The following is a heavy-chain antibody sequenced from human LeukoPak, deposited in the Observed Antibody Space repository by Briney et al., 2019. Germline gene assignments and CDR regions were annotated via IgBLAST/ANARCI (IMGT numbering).Heavy chain of an antibody. CDR1: GGSFSGYY. Sequence: SETPSLTCAVYGGSFSGYYWSWIRQPPGKGLEWIGEINHSGSTNYNPSLKSRVTISVDTSKNQFSLRLSSVTAADTAVYYCARGHHGDYYFDYWGQGTLVTVSS. J-gene: IGHJ4*02. D-gene: IGHD4-17*01. CDR2: INHSGST. CDR3: ARGHHGDYYFDY. V-gene: IGHV4-34*01.